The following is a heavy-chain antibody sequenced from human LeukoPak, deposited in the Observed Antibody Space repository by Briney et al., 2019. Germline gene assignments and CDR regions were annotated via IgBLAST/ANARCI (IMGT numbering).Heavy chain of an antibody. CDR3: ARDSCSGGSCYLYYFDY. J-gene: IGHJ4*02. CDR2: ISPSGNSK. V-gene: IGHV3-21*01. CDR1: TFTFSSYT. D-gene: IGHD2-15*01. Sequence: GGSLRLSCATSTFTFSSYTMNWVRQAPGKGLEWVSSISPSGNSKYHADSVKGRFTISRDNAKNSLYLQMNSLRAEDTAVYYCARDSCSGGSCYLYYFDYWGQGTLVTVSS.